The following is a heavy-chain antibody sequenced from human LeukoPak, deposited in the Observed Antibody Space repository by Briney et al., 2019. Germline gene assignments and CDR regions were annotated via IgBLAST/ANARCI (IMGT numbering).Heavy chain of an antibody. CDR1: RFSFISYG. D-gene: IGHD4-17*01. CDR2: ISDDGRSK. CDR3: AKCPSDYGDYVSYFDF. V-gene: IGHV3-30*18. Sequence: GGSLRLSCAASRFSFISYGMHWVRQAPGKGLEWVGVISDDGRSKDYADSVKGRFTISRDNSKDTLYLQMNGLRDEDTAVYYCAKCPSDYGDYVSYFDFWGQGTLVTVSS. J-gene: IGHJ4*02.